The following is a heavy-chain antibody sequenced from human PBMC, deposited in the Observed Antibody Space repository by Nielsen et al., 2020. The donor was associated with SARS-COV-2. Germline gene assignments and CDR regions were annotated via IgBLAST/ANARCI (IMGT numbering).Heavy chain of an antibody. J-gene: IGHJ4*02. D-gene: IGHD3-3*01. Sequence: GGSLRLSCAASGFTFSSHWMHWVRQAPGKGLVWVSRIDRDGSSTAYADSVKGRFTISRDNSKNTLYLQMNSLRAEDTAVYYCAKDPHYDFWSGYYFDYWGQGTLVTVSS. CDR3: AKDPHYDFWSGYYFDY. CDR2: IDRDGSST. V-gene: IGHV3-74*03. CDR1: GFTFSSHW.